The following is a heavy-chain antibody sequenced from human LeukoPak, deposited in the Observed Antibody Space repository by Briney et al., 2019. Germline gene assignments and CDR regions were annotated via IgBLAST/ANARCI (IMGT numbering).Heavy chain of an antibody. CDR1: GFTFNNYW. Sequence: GGSLRLSCAASGFTFNNYWMHWVRQAPGKGLVWVSGINSDGSSATYADSVKGRFTISRDNAKNTLYLEMNSLRAEDMAVYYCAIGVVITTAFDNWGQGTLVTVSS. CDR3: AIGVVITTAFDN. D-gene: IGHD3-22*01. CDR2: INSDGSSA. J-gene: IGHJ4*02. V-gene: IGHV3-74*01.